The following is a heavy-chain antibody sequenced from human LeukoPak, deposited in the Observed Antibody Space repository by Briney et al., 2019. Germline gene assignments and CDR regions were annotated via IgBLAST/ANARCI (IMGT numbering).Heavy chain of an antibody. V-gene: IGHV4-59*12. CDR3: ARDYQGGYGDKTVDY. D-gene: IGHD5-18*01. J-gene: IGHJ4*02. CDR2: IYYSGST. CDR1: GGSISSYY. Sequence: SETLSLTCTVSGGSISSYYWTWIRQPPGKGLEWIGYIYYSGSTNYNPSLKSRVTISVDTSKNQFSLKLTSVTAADTAVYYCARDYQGGYGDKTVDYWGQGTLVTVSS.